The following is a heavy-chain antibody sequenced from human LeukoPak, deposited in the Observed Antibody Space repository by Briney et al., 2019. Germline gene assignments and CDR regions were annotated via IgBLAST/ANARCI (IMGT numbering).Heavy chain of an antibody. V-gene: IGHV4-59*01. D-gene: IGHD3-10*01. Sequence: SETLSLTCTVSGGSISSYYWSWIRQPPGKGLEWIGYIYYSGSTNYNPSLKSRVTISVDTSKNQLSLKLSSVTAADTAVYYCARDRGRLGSNYYYGMDVWGKGTTVTVSS. CDR1: GGSISSYY. CDR2: IYYSGST. CDR3: ARDRGRLGSNYYYGMDV. J-gene: IGHJ6*04.